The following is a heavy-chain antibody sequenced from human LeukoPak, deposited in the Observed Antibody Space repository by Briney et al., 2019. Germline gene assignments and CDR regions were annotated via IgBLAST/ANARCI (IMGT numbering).Heavy chain of an antibody. Sequence: PSETLSLTCTVSGGSISSYYWSWIRQPPGKGLEWIGYIYYSGSTNYNPSLKSRVTISVDTSKNQFSLKLSSVTAADTAVYYCARVALWFAELDYWGQGTLVTVSS. CDR3: ARVALWFAELDY. J-gene: IGHJ4*02. CDR1: GGSISSYY. CDR2: IYYSGST. V-gene: IGHV4-59*01. D-gene: IGHD3-10*01.